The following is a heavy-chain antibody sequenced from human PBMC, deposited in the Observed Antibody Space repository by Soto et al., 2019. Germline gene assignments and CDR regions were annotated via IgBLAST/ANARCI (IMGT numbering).Heavy chain of an antibody. Sequence: EVRLLVSGGNLIQPGGSLRLSCEASGFTFGDYAMSWVRQAPGKGLEWVSSISGSAGSTYYADSVKGRFIVSRDNSRSTLFLQLNSLGAEDTAIYYCAKYFRRGAITVFGVVNPFDYWGQGTQVAVSS. CDR2: ISGSAGST. D-gene: IGHD3-3*01. CDR3: AKYFRRGAITVFGVVNPFDY. V-gene: IGHV3-23*01. CDR1: GFTFGDYA. J-gene: IGHJ4*02.